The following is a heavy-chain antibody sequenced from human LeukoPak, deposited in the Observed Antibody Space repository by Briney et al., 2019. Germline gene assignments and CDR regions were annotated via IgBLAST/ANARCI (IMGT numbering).Heavy chain of an antibody. D-gene: IGHD6-6*01. CDR2: ISAYNGNT. CDR3: ARDSRYSSSSLGDYYYYGMDV. V-gene: IGHV1-18*01. Sequence: VRQAPGQXXXWXXXISAYNGNTNYAQKLQGRVTMTTDTSTSTAYMELRSLRSDDTAVYYCARDSRYSSSSLGDYYYYGMDVWGQGTTVTVSS. J-gene: IGHJ6*02.